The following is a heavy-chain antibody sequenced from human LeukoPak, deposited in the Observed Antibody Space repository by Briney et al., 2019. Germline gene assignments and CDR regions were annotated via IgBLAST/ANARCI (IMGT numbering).Heavy chain of an antibody. D-gene: IGHD6-13*01. CDR1: GDSISNNY. Sequence: SETLSLTCTVSGDSISNNYWSWIRQPAGKGLEWISRIHFNGNTDYNPSLKSRVTTSIDTPRNQFSLKLSSATAADTAVFYCARDRGGSSWYNYYDAWGQGILVTVSS. CDR2: IHFNGNT. V-gene: IGHV4-4*07. J-gene: IGHJ4*02. CDR3: ARDRGGSSWYNYYDA.